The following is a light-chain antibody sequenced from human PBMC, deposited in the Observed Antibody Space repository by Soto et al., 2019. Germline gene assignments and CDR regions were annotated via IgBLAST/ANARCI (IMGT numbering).Light chain of an antibody. CDR1: QSISSY. CDR2: GAS. CDR3: QQSYSTPWT. J-gene: IGKJ1*01. Sequence: DIQMTQSPSSLSASVGDRVTITCRASQSISSYLNWYQQKPGNSPKVLLYGASILQTGVPSRFSGSGSGTDFTVTIRSLQPEDYATYYCQQSYSTPWTFGQGTKVEIK. V-gene: IGKV1-39*01.